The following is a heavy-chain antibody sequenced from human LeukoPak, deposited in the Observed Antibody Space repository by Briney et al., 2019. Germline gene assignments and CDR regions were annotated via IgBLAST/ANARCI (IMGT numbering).Heavy chain of an antibody. CDR3: ARDRLLRSPIYYYYMDV. J-gene: IGHJ6*03. Sequence: GRSLRLSCAASGFTFSSYAMHWVRQAPGKGLEWVAVISYDGSNKYYADSVKGRFTISRDNSKNTLYLQMNSLRAEDTAVYYCARDRLLRSPIYYYYMDVWGKGTTVTVSS. CDR1: GFTFSSYA. CDR2: ISYDGSNK. V-gene: IGHV3-30-3*01. D-gene: IGHD1-26*01.